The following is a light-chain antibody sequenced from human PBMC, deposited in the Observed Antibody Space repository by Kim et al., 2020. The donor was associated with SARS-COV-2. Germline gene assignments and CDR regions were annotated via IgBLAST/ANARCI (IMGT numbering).Light chain of an antibody. J-gene: IGLJ3*02. CDR2: GKN. Sequence: SSELTQDPAVSVALGQTVRITCQGDSLRSYYASWYQQKPGQAPVLVIYGKNNRPSWIPDRFSGSSSGNTASLTITGAQAEDEADYYCNSRDSSGNPNWVF. CDR1: SLRSYY. CDR3: NSRDSSGNPNWV. V-gene: IGLV3-19*01.